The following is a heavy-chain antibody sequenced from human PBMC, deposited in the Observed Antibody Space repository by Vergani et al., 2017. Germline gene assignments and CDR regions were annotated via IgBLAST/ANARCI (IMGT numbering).Heavy chain of an antibody. V-gene: IGHV4-39*01. CDR1: GDSVISTDYH. J-gene: IGHJ4*02. Sequence: QVQLQESGPGLVKPSETLSLTCTVSGDSVISTDYHWGWIRQPPGKGLEWIGSVDYSGRTSYNPSLESRIPISFETPKNQFSLRLTSVTAADPAVYYCASKRGACRAAYCHSYDFWGPGTLVGDSS. D-gene: IGHD2-15*01. CDR3: ASKRGACRAAYCHSYDF. CDR2: VDYSGRT.